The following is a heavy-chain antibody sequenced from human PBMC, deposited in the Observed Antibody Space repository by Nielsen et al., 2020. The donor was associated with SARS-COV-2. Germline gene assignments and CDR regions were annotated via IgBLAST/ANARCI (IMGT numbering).Heavy chain of an antibody. Sequence: GESLKISCAASGFTFSSYGMHWVRQAPGKGLEWVAVIWYDGSNKYYADSVKGRFTISRDNSKNTLYLQMNSLRAEDTAVYYCAREGVEMAVPFDYWGQGTLVTVSS. J-gene: IGHJ4*02. V-gene: IGHV3-33*01. CDR3: AREGVEMAVPFDY. CDR2: IWYDGSNK. D-gene: IGHD5-24*01. CDR1: GFTFSSYG.